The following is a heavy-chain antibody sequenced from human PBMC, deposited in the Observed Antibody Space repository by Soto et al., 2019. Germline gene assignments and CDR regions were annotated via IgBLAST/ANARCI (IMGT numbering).Heavy chain of an antibody. CDR1: GGSFSGYY. Sequence: QVQLQQWGAGLLTPSETLSLTCAVYGGSFSGYYWSWIRQPPGKGLEWIGEIHHSGSTNYNPSLKSRGTISVDTATGQFSLMLRAVTAADTAVYYCAKYQLLYAFDIWCQGTMVTVSS. V-gene: IGHV4-34*01. J-gene: IGHJ3*02. D-gene: IGHD2-2*01. CDR3: AKYQLLYAFDI. CDR2: IHHSGST.